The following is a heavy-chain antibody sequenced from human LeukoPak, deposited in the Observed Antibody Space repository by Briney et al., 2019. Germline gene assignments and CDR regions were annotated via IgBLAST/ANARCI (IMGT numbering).Heavy chain of an antibody. D-gene: IGHD3-22*01. CDR1: GGTFSSYA. V-gene: IGHV1-69*01. Sequence: SVKVSCKASGGTFSSYAISWVRQAPGQGLEWMGGIIPIFATANYAQKFQGRVTITADESTSTAYMELSSLRSEDTAAYYCARGPITTRSHFDYWGQGTLVTVSS. J-gene: IGHJ4*02. CDR3: ARGPITTRSHFDY. CDR2: IIPIFATA.